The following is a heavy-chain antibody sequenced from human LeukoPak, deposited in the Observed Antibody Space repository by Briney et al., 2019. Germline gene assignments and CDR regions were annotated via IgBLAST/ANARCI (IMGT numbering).Heavy chain of an antibody. J-gene: IGHJ4*02. CDR2: INPNSGGT. CDR1: GYTFTGYY. CDR3: ARVGRYCSGGSCYSALGY. D-gene: IGHD2-15*01. V-gene: IGHV1-2*02. Sequence: GSVKVSCKASGYTFTGYYMHCVRQAPGQGLEWMGWINPNSGGTNYAQKFQGKVTMTRDTSISTAYMELSRLRSDDTAVYYCARVGRYCSGGSCYSALGYWGRGTLDPVSS.